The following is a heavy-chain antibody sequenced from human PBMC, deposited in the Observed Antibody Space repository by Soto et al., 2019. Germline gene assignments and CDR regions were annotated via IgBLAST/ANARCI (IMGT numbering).Heavy chain of an antibody. D-gene: IGHD6-6*01. J-gene: IGHJ6*02. V-gene: IGHV6-1*01. CDR2: TYYRSKWYN. CDR3: ARAPTHDLSLSRIAARRTNYYYYYGMDV. CDR1: GDSVSSNSAA. Sequence: PSQTLSLTCAISGDSVSSNSAAWNWIRQSPSRGLEWLGRTYYRSKWYNDYAVSVKSRITINPDTSKNQFSLQLNSVTPEDTAVYYCARAPTHDLSLSRIAARRTNYYYYYGMDVWGQGTTVTVSS.